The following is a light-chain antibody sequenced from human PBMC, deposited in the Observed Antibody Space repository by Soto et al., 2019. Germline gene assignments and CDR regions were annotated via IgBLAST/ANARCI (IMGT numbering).Light chain of an antibody. CDR3: SSYTGSRTLV. Sequence: QSVLTQPASVSGSPGQSITISCTGTSSDVGAYKYVSWYQQYPGKAPKLMIYEVNNRPSGVSNRFSGSKSGNTASLTISGLQAEDEADYYCSSYTGSRTLVFGTGTKVTV. J-gene: IGLJ1*01. CDR1: SSDVGAYKY. CDR2: EVN. V-gene: IGLV2-14*01.